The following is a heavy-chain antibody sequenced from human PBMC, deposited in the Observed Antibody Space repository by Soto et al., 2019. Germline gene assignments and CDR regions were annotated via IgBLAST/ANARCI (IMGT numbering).Heavy chain of an antibody. CDR2: INGGGSSI. CDR1: GFTFTSHE. D-gene: IGHD6-19*01. CDR3: ATPIEDSSSGNYYFDV. V-gene: IGHV3-48*03. J-gene: IGHJ2*01. Sequence: PGGSLRLSCVASGFTFTSHEMNWVRQAPGKGPEWLSYINGGGSSIYYADSVKGRFTISRDNAKNSLYLQMNRLRGEDSAFYYCATPIEDSSSGNYYFDVWGRGTLVTVSS.